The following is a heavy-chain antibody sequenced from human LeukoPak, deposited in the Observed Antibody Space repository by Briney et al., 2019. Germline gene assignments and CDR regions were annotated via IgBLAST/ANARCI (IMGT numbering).Heavy chain of an antibody. Sequence: GSLRLSCAASGFSFSSYWSWIRQPPGKGLEWIGEINHSGSTNYNPSLKSRVTISVDTSKNQFSLKLSSVTAADTAVYYCARVYYDSSGYPGVDYWGQGTLVTVSS. CDR1: GFSFSSY. CDR3: ARVYYDSSGYPGVDY. D-gene: IGHD3-22*01. CDR2: INHSGST. V-gene: IGHV4-34*01. J-gene: IGHJ4*02.